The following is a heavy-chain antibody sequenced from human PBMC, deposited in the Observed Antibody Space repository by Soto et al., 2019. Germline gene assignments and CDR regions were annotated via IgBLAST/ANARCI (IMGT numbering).Heavy chain of an antibody. CDR3: AKGGGSYFFDS. V-gene: IGHV4-39*07. J-gene: IGHJ4*02. CDR1: GGSISSSSYY. Sequence: SETLSLTCTVSGGSISSSSYYWGWIRQPPGKGLEWIGSIYYSGCTNYNPSLESRVTMSVDPSKNQFSLTLTSLTAADTAVYYCAKGGGSYFFDSWGQGTLVTVSS. CDR2: IYYSGCT. D-gene: IGHD3-10*01.